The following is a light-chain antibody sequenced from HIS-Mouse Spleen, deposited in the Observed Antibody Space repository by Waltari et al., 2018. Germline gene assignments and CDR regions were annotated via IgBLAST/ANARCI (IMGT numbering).Light chain of an antibody. J-gene: IGLJ2*01. CDR1: ALPKKS. CDR2: EDS. V-gene: IGLV3-10*01. Sequence: SYELTQPPSVSVSPGQTARITCSGDALPKKSAYWYQQKSDQAPVLVIYEDSKRPSGIPERFSGSSSGTMATLTISGAQVEDEADYYCYSIDSSGNHRVFGGGTKLTVL. CDR3: YSIDSSGNHRV.